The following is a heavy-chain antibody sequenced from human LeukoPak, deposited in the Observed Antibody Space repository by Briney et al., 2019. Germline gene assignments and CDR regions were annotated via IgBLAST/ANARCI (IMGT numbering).Heavy chain of an antibody. CDR3: AREDIVVVPAALEYYYYGMDV. V-gene: IGHV4-61*02. CDR1: GGSISSGSYY. D-gene: IGHD2-2*01. J-gene: IGHJ6*02. CDR2: IYTSGST. Sequence: SQTLSLTCTVSGGSISSGSYYWSWIRQPAGKGLEWIGRIYTSGSTNYNPSLKSRVTISVDTSKNQFSLKLSSVTAADTAVYYCAREDIVVVPAALEYYYYGMDVWGQGTTVTVSS.